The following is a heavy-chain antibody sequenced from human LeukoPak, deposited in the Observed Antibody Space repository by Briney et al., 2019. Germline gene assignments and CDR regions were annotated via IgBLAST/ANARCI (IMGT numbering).Heavy chain of an antibody. Sequence: PSETLSLTCAVYGGSFSGYYWSWIRQPPGKGLEWIGEINHSGSTNYNPSLKSRVTISVDTSKNQFSLKLSSVTAADTAVDYCARGLRDYWGQGTLVTVSS. V-gene: IGHV4-34*01. CDR2: INHSGST. CDR3: ARGLRDY. D-gene: IGHD5-12*01. J-gene: IGHJ4*02. CDR1: GGSFSGYY.